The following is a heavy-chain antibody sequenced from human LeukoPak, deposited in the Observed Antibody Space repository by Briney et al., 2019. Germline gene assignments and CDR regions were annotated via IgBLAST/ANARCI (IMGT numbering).Heavy chain of an antibody. Sequence: SETLSLTCAVYGGSFSGYYWSWIRQPPGKRLEWIGEINHSGSTNYNPSLKSRVTISVDTSKNQFSLKLSSVTAADTAVYYCARRIWFGDRRGKKRVYYFDYWGQGTLVTVSS. D-gene: IGHD3-10*01. CDR3: ARRIWFGDRRGKKRVYYFDY. V-gene: IGHV4-34*01. CDR2: INHSGST. CDR1: GGSFSGYY. J-gene: IGHJ4*02.